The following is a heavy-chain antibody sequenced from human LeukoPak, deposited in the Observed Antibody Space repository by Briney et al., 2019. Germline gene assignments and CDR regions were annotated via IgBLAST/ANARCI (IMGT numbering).Heavy chain of an antibody. V-gene: IGHV3-21*01. D-gene: IGHD3-10*01. CDR2: ISSSSTYI. CDR3: AREEIAEEVVLLWFGESNNYYGMDV. J-gene: IGHJ6*02. CDR1: GFTFSSYT. Sequence: SGGSLRLSCAASGFTFSSYTMKWVRQAPGKGLEWVSSISSSSTYIYYTDSVKGRFTISRDNAKSSLYLQMNSLRAEDTAVYYCAREEIAEEVVLLWFGESNNYYGMDVWGQGTTVTVSS.